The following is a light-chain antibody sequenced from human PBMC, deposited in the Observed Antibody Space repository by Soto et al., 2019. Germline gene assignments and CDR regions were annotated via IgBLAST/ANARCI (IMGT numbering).Light chain of an antibody. CDR2: RAS. Sequence: EIVMTQSPATLSVSPGERATLSCRASQSVSSNLAWYQHKPGQAPRLLIYRASTRATGIPARFSASGSGTEFSLTISSLQSEDFAVYYCQQYNNWPPKQYTFGQGTKLEIK. J-gene: IGKJ2*01. V-gene: IGKV3-15*01. CDR3: QQYNNWPPKQYT. CDR1: QSVSSN.